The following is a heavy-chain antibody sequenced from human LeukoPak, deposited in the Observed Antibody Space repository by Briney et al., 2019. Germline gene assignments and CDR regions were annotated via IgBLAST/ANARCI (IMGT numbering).Heavy chain of an antibody. V-gene: IGHV3-30*02. Sequence: GGSLRLSCAASGFTFSSYGMHRVRQAPGKGLEWVAFIRYDGSNKYYADSVKGRFTISRDNSKNTLYLQMNSLRAEDTAVYYCAKDPLLYYYGSGSYLDYWGQGTLVTVSS. D-gene: IGHD3-10*01. CDR3: AKDPLLYYYGSGSYLDY. CDR2: IRYDGSNK. CDR1: GFTFSSYG. J-gene: IGHJ4*02.